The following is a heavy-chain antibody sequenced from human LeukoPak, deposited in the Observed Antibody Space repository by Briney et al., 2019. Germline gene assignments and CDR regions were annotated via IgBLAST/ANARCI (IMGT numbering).Heavy chain of an antibody. Sequence: SETLSLTCAVYGGSFSGYHWSWIRQPPGKGLEWIGEINHSGSTNYNPSLKSRVTISVDTSKNQFSLKLSSVTAADTAVYYCARGLEVVSGLYYYYYYMDVWGKGTTVTVSS. CDR3: ARGLEVVSGLYYYYYYMDV. D-gene: IGHD2-15*01. J-gene: IGHJ6*03. CDR2: INHSGST. CDR1: GGSFSGYH. V-gene: IGHV4-34*01.